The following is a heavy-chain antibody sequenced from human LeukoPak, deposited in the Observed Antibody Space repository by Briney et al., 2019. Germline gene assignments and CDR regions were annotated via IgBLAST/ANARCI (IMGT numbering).Heavy chain of an antibody. CDR2: ISGSGDNT. V-gene: IGHV3-23*01. J-gene: IGHJ5*01. CDR3: AKESTVTPGNVNWFDS. D-gene: IGHD4-17*01. CDR1: GFTFSSYG. Sequence: GSLRLSCAASGFTFSSYGMSWVRQAPGKGLEWISTISGSGDNTYYAESVKGRFTISRDNSKNTLYLRMKSLRAEDTAIYYCAKESTVTPGNVNWFDSWGQGTLVTVSS.